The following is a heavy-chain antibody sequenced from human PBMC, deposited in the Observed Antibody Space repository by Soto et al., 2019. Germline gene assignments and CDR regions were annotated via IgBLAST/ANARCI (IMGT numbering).Heavy chain of an antibody. V-gene: IGHV3-30*18. CDR2: ISYDGSNK. CDR3: AKEQKYYDFWSGYSPSYGMDA. J-gene: IGHJ6*02. D-gene: IGHD3-3*01. CDR1: GFTFSSYG. Sequence: QPGGSLRLSCAASGFTFSSYGMHWVRQAPGKGLEWVAVISYDGSNKYYADSVKGRFTISRDNSKNTLYLQMNSLRAEDTAVYYCAKEQKYYDFWSGYSPSYGMDAWGQGTTVTVSS.